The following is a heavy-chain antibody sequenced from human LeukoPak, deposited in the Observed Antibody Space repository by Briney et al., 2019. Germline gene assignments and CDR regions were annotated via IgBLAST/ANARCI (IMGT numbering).Heavy chain of an antibody. CDR1: GFTFSSNW. CDR2: ISTDGSST. D-gene: IGHD6-19*01. V-gene: IGHV3-74*01. Sequence: QPGGSLRLSCAASGFTFSSNWMHWVRQGPGKGLVWVSRISTDGSSTTYADSVKGRFTISRDSAKNTLYLQLNSLRAEDTAVYYCSRASSSVPNLLDYWGQGTLVTVSS. CDR3: SRASSSVPNLLDY. J-gene: IGHJ4*02.